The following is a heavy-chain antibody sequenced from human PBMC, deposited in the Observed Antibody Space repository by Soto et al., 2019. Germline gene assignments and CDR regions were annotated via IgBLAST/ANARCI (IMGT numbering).Heavy chain of an antibody. Sequence: GGSLRLSCAASGFTFSTNSMHWVRQAPGKGLVWVLRINSDGTNAAYADSVQGRFTISRDNAKNTLYLQMNSLTGDDTAVYFCAKAGAGVANFDYWGQGTLVTVSS. J-gene: IGHJ4*02. CDR3: AKAGAGVANFDY. V-gene: IGHV3-74*01. D-gene: IGHD3-3*01. CDR1: GFTFSTNS. CDR2: INSDGTNA.